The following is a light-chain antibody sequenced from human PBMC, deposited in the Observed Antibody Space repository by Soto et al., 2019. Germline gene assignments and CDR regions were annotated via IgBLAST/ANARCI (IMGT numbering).Light chain of an antibody. J-gene: IGLJ1*01. CDR2: EVS. CDR3: CSYAGSSTSV. Sequence: LTQPASVSGSPGQSITISCTGTSSYVGSYNLVSWYQQHPGKAPKLMIYEVSKRPSGVSNRFSGSKSGNTASLTISGLQAEDEADYYCCSYAGSSTSVFGTGTKVTVL. CDR1: SSYVGSYNL. V-gene: IGLV2-23*02.